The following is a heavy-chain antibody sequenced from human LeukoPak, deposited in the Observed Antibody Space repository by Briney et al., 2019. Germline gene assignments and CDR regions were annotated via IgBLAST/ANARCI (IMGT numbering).Heavy chain of an antibody. D-gene: IGHD2-15*01. CDR3: ARGCSGGSCGYL. V-gene: IGHV4-4*07. Sequence: SETLYLTCTASGGSFSSYYWSWIRQPAGQGLEWIGRIYTSGSITYSPSLKGRVTMSVDTSKNQISLKLSSVTAAGTAVYYCARGCSGGSCGYLWGRGTLVTVSS. CDR1: GGSFSSYY. CDR2: IYTSGSI. J-gene: IGHJ2*01.